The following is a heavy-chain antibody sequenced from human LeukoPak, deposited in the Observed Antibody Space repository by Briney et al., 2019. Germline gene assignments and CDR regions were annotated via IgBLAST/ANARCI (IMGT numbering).Heavy chain of an antibody. V-gene: IGHV3-21*01. CDR3: ARAFGKKYGGNFYYYYMDV. D-gene: IGHD4-23*01. CDR2: ISSSSSYI. J-gene: IGHJ6*03. Sequence: GGPLKLSCAASGFTFSSYSMNWFRQPPGKGLEWVSSISSSSSYIYYADSVKGRFTISRDNAKNSLYLQMNSLRAEDTAVYYCARAFGKKYGGNFYYYYMDVWGKGTTVTVSS. CDR1: GFTFSSYS.